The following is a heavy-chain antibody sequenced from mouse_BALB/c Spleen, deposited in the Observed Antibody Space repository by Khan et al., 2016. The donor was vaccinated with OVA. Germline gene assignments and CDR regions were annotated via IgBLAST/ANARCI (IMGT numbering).Heavy chain of an antibody. CDR2: IDPSKSET. CDR1: GYTFTSFW. D-gene: IGHD1-1*01. V-gene: IGHV1S127*01. Sequence: QVQLQQSGPELVRPGASVKMSCKASGYTFTSFWIHWVKQRPGQGLEWIGMIDPSKSETRLNQKFKDKATLNVDKSSNTAYMQLSRLTSEDSAVYCWARGGYGSPFAYWGQGTLVTVSA. CDR3: ARGGYGSPFAY. J-gene: IGHJ3*01.